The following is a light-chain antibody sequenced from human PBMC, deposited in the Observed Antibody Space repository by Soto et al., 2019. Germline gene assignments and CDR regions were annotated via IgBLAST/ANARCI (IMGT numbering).Light chain of an antibody. CDR2: GAS. J-gene: IGKJ1*01. Sequence: EIVLTQSPGTLSLSPGERATLSCRASQSVSSSYLVWYQQKPGQAPRLLIYGASSRATGIPDRFSGSGSGTDFTLTINRLEPEDSALYYCQQYGSSTRTFGQGTKVEIK. CDR3: QQYGSSTRT. V-gene: IGKV3-20*01. CDR1: QSVSSSY.